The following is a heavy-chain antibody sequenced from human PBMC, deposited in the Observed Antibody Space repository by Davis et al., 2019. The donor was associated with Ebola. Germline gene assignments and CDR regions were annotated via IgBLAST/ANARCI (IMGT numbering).Heavy chain of an antibody. CDR3: ARETFGYSSGWYFGYFDY. J-gene: IGHJ4*02. Sequence: SETLSLTCTVSGGSISSYYWSWIRQPPGKGLEWIGYIYYSGSTYYNPSLKSRVTISVDTSKNQFSLKLTSVTAADTAVYYCARETFGYSSGWYFGYFDYWGQGTLVTVSS. CDR1: GGSISSYY. D-gene: IGHD6-19*01. V-gene: IGHV4-59*12. CDR2: IYYSGST.